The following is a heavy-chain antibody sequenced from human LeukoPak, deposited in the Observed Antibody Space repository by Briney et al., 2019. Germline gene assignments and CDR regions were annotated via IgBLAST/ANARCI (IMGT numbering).Heavy chain of an antibody. CDR1: GYTFTSYY. CDR3: AREGGAYPSLDY. V-gene: IGHV1-46*01. D-gene: IGHD1-26*01. CDR2: INPSGGST. J-gene: IGHJ4*02. Sequence: ASVKVSCRASGYTFTSYYMHWVRQAPGQGLEWMGIINPSGGSTSYAQKFQGRVTMTRDTSTSTVYMELSSLRSEDTAVYYCAREGGAYPSLDYWGQGTLVTVSS.